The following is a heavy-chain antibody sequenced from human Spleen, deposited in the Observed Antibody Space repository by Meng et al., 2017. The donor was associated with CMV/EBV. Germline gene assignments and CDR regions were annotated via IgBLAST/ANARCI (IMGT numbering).Heavy chain of an antibody. J-gene: IGHJ4*02. CDR2: INWNGDNT. CDR3: VRVGLAFDY. CDR1: GFTFDDYG. V-gene: IGHV3-20*04. Sequence: GESLKISCAASGFTFDDYGMNWVRQTPGKGLEWVSGINWNGDNTHYAGSVKGRFTIFRDNAKNSIYLQMNSLRAEDTAFYYCVRVGLAFDYWGQGTLVTVSS. D-gene: IGHD6-19*01.